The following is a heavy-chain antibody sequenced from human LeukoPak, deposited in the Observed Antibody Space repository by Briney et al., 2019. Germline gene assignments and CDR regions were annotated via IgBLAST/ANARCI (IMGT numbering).Heavy chain of an antibody. V-gene: IGHV4-59*12. CDR1: GGSISSYY. CDR2: IYYSGST. CDR3: ARGKGVYYYGSGNWFDP. J-gene: IGHJ5*02. D-gene: IGHD3-10*01. Sequence: SETLSLTCTVSGGSISSYYWSWIRQPPGKGLEWIGYIYYSGSTNYNPSLKSRVTISVDTSKNQFSLKLSSVTAADTAVYYCARGKGVYYYGSGNWFDPWGQGTLVTVSS.